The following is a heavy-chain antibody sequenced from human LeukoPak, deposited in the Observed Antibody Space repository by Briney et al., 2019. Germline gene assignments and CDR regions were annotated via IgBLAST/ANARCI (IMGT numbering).Heavy chain of an antibody. V-gene: IGHV3-15*07. CDR1: GFTFSNAW. Sequence: PGGSLRLSCAASGFTFSNAWMNWVRQAPGKGLEWGGRIKSKTDGGTTDYAAPVKGRFTISRDDSKNTLYLQMNSLKTEDTAVYYCSMTYYYDSSEGYWGQGTLVTVSS. J-gene: IGHJ4*02. CDR2: IKSKTDGGTT. CDR3: SMTYYYDSSEGY. D-gene: IGHD3-22*01.